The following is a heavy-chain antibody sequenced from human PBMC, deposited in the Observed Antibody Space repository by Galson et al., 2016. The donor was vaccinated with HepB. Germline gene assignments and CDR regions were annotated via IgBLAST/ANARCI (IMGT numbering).Heavy chain of an antibody. Sequence: SLRLSCAASGFTLNNYWMTWVRQAPGKGLEWVANIDQDGSEKYYVDSVKGRFTISRDNAKNSLYLQMNSLRAEDAAVYYCARAGITTIAVAITGDAAFDIWGQGTKVTRSS. D-gene: IGHD3-22*01. V-gene: IGHV3-7*04. J-gene: IGHJ3*02. CDR1: GFTLNNYW. CDR3: ARAGITTIAVAITGDAAFDI. CDR2: IDQDGSEK.